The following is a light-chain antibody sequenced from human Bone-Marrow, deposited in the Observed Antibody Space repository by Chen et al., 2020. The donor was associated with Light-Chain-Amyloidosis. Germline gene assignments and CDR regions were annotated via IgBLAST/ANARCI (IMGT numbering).Light chain of an antibody. J-gene: IGKJ1*01. Sequence: IRLTESPSSMSAFVGDRVTITCRASESISTWLAWYQQKPGKAPKFLIYDASSLESGVPSRFSGSGSETEFTLTISSLQPDDFATYFCHQYYTYPWTFGQGATVEV. CDR3: HQYYTYPWT. CDR2: DAS. V-gene: IGKV1-5*01. CDR1: ESISTW.